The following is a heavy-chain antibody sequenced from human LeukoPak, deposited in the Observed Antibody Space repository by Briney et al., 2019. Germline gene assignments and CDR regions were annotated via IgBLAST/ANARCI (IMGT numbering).Heavy chain of an antibody. J-gene: IGHJ4*02. Sequence: PSETLSLTCAVYGGSFSGYYWSWIRQPPGKGLEWIGEINHSGSTNYNPSLKSRVTISVDTSKNQFSLKLSSVTAADTAVYYCARVVVAALSYYFDYWGQGTLSPSPQ. D-gene: IGHD2-15*01. CDR1: GGSFSGYY. CDR2: INHSGST. CDR3: ARVVVAALSYYFDY. V-gene: IGHV4-34*01.